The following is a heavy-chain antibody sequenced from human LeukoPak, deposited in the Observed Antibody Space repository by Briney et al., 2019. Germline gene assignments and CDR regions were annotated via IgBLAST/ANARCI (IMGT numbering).Heavy chain of an antibody. V-gene: IGHV4-4*02. D-gene: IGHD2-15*01. CDR1: GGSISSSNW. CDR2: IYHSGST. Sequence: SETLSLTCAVSGGSISSSNWWSWVRQPPGKGLEWIGEIYHSGSTNYNPSLKSRVTISVDKSKNQFSLKLSSVTAADTAVYYCARGRVGAATYYYYYMDVWGKGTTVTVSS. CDR3: ARGRVGAATYYYYYMDV. J-gene: IGHJ6*03.